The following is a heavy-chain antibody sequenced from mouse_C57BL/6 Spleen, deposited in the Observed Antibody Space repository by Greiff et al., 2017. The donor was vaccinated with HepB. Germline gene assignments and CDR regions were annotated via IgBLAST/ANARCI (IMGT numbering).Heavy chain of an antibody. CDR2: ISSGGDYI. J-gene: IGHJ3*01. CDR3: TREYYGNYEEVWFAY. CDR1: GFTFSSYA. Sequence: EVQRVESGEGLVKPGGSLKLSCAASGFTFSSYAMSWVRQTPEKRLEWVAYISSGGDYIYYADTVKGRFTISRDNARNTLYLQMSSLKSEDTAMYYCTREYYGNYEEVWFAYWGQGTLVTVSA. V-gene: IGHV5-9-1*02. D-gene: IGHD2-1*01.